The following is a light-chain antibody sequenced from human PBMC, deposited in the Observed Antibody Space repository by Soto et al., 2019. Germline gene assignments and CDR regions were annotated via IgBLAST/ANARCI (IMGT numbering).Light chain of an antibody. V-gene: IGKV4-1*01. CDR3: QQYFTSPWT. Sequence: DIVINQSPDSLAVSLGERASFNCKSSQSILDRSKNKYYLAWYQQKSGQPPKLLIYWASIRESEVPDRVTGTGSGTGFSRVLSSLQPEDGAVYYCQQYFTSPWTFGQGTKVEI. CDR2: WAS. J-gene: IGKJ1*01. CDR1: QSILDRSKNKYY.